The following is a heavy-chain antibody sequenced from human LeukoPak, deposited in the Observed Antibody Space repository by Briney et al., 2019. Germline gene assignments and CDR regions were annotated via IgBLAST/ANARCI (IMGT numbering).Heavy chain of an antibody. CDR1: GGSISSYY. D-gene: IGHD2-2*01. J-gene: IGHJ6*02. CDR3: ARDFVYCSSTSCSYGMDV. V-gene: IGHV4-4*07. Sequence: PSETLSLTCTVSGGSISSYYWSWIRQPAGKGLEWIGRIYTSGSTNYNPSLKSRVTMSVDTSKNQFSLKLSSVTAADTAVYYCARDFVYCSSTSCSYGMDVWGQGTTATVSS. CDR2: IYTSGST.